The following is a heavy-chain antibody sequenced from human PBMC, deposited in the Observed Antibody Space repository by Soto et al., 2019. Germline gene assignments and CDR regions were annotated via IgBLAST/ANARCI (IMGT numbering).Heavy chain of an antibody. CDR2: TYYRSKWYN. J-gene: IGHJ5*02. CDR3: ASNSWYPEGDWFDP. V-gene: IGHV6-1*01. D-gene: IGHD6-13*01. Sequence: PSQTLSLTCAISGDSVSSNSAAWNWIRQSPSRGLEWLGRTYYRSKWYNDYAVSVKSRITINPDTSKSQFSLQLNSVTPEDTAVYYCASNSWYPEGDWFDPWGQGTLVTVSS. CDR1: GDSVSSNSAA.